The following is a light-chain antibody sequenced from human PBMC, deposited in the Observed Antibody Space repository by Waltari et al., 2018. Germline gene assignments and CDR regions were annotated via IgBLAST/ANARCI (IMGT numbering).Light chain of an antibody. J-gene: IGLJ2*01. CDR1: TSDVVPFTI. Sequence: SALTHPPSWSGSLGRSTPFPGTGTTSDVVPFTIASCYQQHPGKAPKPLIFVVSIRPSGVSNRFSGSKSGNTASLTISGLQAEDEADYYCSSYISSSTLELFGGGTSLTVL. CDR2: VVS. V-gene: IGLV2-14*03. CDR3: SSYISSSTLEL.